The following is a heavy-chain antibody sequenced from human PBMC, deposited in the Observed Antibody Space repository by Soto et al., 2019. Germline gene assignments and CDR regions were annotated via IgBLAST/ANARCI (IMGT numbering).Heavy chain of an antibody. V-gene: IGHV3-33*01. CDR2: IWYDGSNK. Sequence: GGSPRLSCAASEFTFSSYCMHWVRQAPGKGLEWVAVIWYDGSNKYYADSVKGRFTISRDNSKNTLYLQMNSLRAEDTAVYYCARTYGDYTGYYYYYMDVWGKGTTVTVSS. J-gene: IGHJ6*03. D-gene: IGHD4-17*01. CDR1: EFTFSSYC. CDR3: ARTYGDYTGYYYYYMDV.